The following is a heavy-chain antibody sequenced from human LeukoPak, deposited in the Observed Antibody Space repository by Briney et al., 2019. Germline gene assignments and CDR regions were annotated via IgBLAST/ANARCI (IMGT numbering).Heavy chain of an antibody. CDR2: ISSSSSYI. CDR1: GFTFSSYS. V-gene: IGHV3-21*01. Sequence: GLSLRLSCAASGFTFSSYSMNWVRQAPGKGLEWVSSISSSSSYIYYADSVKGRFTISRDNAKNSLYLQMNSLRAEDTAVYYCARDVLHGMDVWGQGTTVTVSS. CDR3: ARDVLHGMDV. J-gene: IGHJ6*02.